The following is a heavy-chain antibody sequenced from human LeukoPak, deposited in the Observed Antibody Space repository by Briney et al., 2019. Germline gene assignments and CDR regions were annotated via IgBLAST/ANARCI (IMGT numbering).Heavy chain of an antibody. Sequence: SETLSLTCTVSGGSIRSSYYYWGWLRQPPGKGLEWIGSIYDSGSTYYNPSLKSRVTISVDTSKNQFSLKVSSVTAADTAVYYCGRLRGNDADYWGQGTLVTVSS. CDR1: GGSIRSSYYY. D-gene: IGHD1-1*01. V-gene: IGHV4-39*01. CDR2: IYDSGST. J-gene: IGHJ4*02. CDR3: GRLRGNDADY.